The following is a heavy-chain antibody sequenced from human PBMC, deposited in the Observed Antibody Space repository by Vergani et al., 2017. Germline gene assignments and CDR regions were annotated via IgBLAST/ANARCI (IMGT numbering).Heavy chain of an antibody. CDR2: INHSGST. J-gene: IGHJ2*01. CDR1: GGSFSGYY. V-gene: IGHV4-34*01. D-gene: IGHD3-3*01. CDR3: ARVLDDFWSGYHYWYFDL. Sequence: QVQLQQWGAGLLKPSETLSLTCAVYGGSFSGYYWSWIRQPPGKGLEWIGEINHSGSTYYNPSLKSRVTISVDRSKNQFSLKLSSVTAADTAVYYCARVLDDFWSGYHYWYFDLWGRGTLVTVSS.